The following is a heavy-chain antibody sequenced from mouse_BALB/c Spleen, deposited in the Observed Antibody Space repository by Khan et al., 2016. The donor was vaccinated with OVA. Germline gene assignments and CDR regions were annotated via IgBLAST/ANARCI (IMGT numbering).Heavy chain of an antibody. CDR1: GYTFTDYG. Sequence: LVESGPELKKPGETVKISCKASGYTFTDYGMNWVKQAPGKGLKWMGWINTYTGEPTYADDFQGRFAFSLETSASTAYLQINNLKNEDTATYHCASQGHWYLDAWGAGTTVTVSS. CDR3: ASQGHWYLDA. V-gene: IGHV9-3-1*01. J-gene: IGHJ1*01. CDR2: INTYTGEP.